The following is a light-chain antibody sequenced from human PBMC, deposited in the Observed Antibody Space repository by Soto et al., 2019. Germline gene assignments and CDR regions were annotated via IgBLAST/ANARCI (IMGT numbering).Light chain of an antibody. CDR3: LQTYSSSVFT. Sequence: DIQMTQSPSTLPASVGDRVTITCRASQSIDRWLAWYQQKPGKAPKLLIFSTSTLHTGVPSRFSGSGSGTEFTLTISSLQPDDFATYYCLQTYSSSVFTFGLGTKLESK. CDR1: QSIDRW. V-gene: IGKV1-5*01. J-gene: IGKJ2*01. CDR2: STS.